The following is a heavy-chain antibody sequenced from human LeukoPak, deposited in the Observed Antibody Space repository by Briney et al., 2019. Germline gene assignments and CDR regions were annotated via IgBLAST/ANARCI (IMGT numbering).Heavy chain of an antibody. CDR1: GYTLTELS. J-gene: IGHJ3*02. Sequence: ASVKVSCKVSGYTLTELSMHWVRQAPGKGLEWMGGFDPEDGETIYAQKFQGRVTMTEDTSTDTAYMGLSSLRSEDTAVYYCATDVVVTATDAFDIWGQGTMVTVSS. CDR2: FDPEDGET. CDR3: ATDVVVTATDAFDI. V-gene: IGHV1-24*01. D-gene: IGHD2-21*02.